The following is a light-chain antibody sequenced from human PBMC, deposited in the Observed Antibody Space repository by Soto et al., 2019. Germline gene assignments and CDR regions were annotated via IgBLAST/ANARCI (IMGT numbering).Light chain of an antibody. CDR2: YDS. J-gene: IGLJ2*01. Sequence: SYELTQPPSVSVAPGKTARITCGGNNIGSKSVHWYQQKPGQAPVLVIYYDSDRPSGIPERFSGSNSGNTATLTISRVEGGEGGDYYCQVWDSSSDHVVFGGGTKVTVL. V-gene: IGLV3-21*04. CDR3: QVWDSSSDHVV. CDR1: NIGSKS.